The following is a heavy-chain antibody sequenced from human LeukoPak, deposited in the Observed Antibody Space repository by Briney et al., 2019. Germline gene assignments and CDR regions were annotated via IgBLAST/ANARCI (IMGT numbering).Heavy chain of an antibody. D-gene: IGHD3-10*01. CDR1: GGSISSYY. J-gene: IGHJ5*02. CDR3: ARGGYYGSGNDFRFDP. CDR2: IHYTGST. V-gene: IGHV4-59*01. Sequence: SETLSLTCTVSGGSISSYYWSWIRQSPGKGLECIGYIHYTGSTNYNPSLKSRVTISVETSKNQSSLKLKSVTAADTAVYYCARGGYYGSGNDFRFDPWGQGTLVTVSS.